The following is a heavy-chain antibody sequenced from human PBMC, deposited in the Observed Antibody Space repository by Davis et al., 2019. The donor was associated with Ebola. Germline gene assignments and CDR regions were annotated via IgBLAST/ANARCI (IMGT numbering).Heavy chain of an antibody. J-gene: IGHJ5*02. D-gene: IGHD2-15*01. CDR3: ARGYCTGGICSEHWFDP. Sequence: ASVKVSCKAPGYTFTGYYMYWVRQAPGQGLEWMGWINPNSGGSNYAQKFQGRVTMTRDTSINTAYMELSRLRSDDTAIYYCARGYCTGGICSEHWFDPWGQGALVTVSS. V-gene: IGHV1-2*02. CDR2: INPNSGGS. CDR1: GYTFTGYY.